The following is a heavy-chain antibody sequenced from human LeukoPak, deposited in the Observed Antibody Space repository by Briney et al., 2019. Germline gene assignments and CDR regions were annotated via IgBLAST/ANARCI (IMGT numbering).Heavy chain of an antibody. CDR2: MFTSGST. D-gene: IGHD6-13*01. CDR3: ARHLRLSSSWELPFDY. J-gene: IGHJ4*02. V-gene: IGHV4-4*07. Sequence: SETLSLTCTVSGVSISSYYWTWIRQSAGKGLEWIGRMFTSGSTKYSPSFESRVTMSGDASKNQFSLQLNSVTPEDTAVYYCARHLRLSSSWELPFDYWGQGTLVTVSS. CDR1: GVSISSYY.